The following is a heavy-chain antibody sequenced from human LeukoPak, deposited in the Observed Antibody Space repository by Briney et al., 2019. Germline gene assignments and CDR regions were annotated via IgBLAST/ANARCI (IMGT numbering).Heavy chain of an antibody. Sequence: GGFLRLSCAASGFTFSDYSMNWVRQAPGKGLEWVSYISSSGSTIYYADSVKGRFTVSRDNAKNSLYLQMSSLRAEDTAVYYCARAFQRGFDYWGQGTLVTVSS. J-gene: IGHJ4*02. CDR1: GFTFSDYS. V-gene: IGHV3-48*01. CDR3: ARAFQRGFDY. D-gene: IGHD5-12*01. CDR2: ISSSGSTI.